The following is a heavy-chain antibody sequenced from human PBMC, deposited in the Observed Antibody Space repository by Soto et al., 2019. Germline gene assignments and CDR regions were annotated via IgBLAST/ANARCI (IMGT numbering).Heavy chain of an antibody. CDR2: ISAYNGNT. Sequence: ASVKVSCKASGYTSTIYGISWVLQAPGQGLEWMGWISAYNGNTNYAQKLQGRVTMTTDTSTSTAYMELRSLRSDDTAVYYCARGQVRNWFDPWGQGTLVTVSS. V-gene: IGHV1-18*01. CDR1: GYTSTIYG. CDR3: ARGQVRNWFDP. J-gene: IGHJ5*02. D-gene: IGHD3-22*01.